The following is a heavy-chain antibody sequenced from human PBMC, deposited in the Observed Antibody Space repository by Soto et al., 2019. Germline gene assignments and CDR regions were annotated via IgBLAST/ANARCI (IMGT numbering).Heavy chain of an antibody. D-gene: IGHD2-2*01. CDR1: GFTFSSYS. Sequence: GVSLRLSCAASGFTFSSYSMNGVRQAPGNGLKRVSYISSSSSTIYYADSVKGRCTISRDNAKNPLYLQMNSLRDEDTAVSYCARDNGYQLLYSYYYGMDVWGQGTTVVVSS. J-gene: IGHJ6*01. V-gene: IGHV3-48*02. CDR3: ARDNGYQLLYSYYYGMDV. CDR2: ISSSSSTI.